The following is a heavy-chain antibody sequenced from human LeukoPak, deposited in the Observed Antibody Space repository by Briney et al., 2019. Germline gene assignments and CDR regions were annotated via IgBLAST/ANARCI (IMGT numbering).Heavy chain of an antibody. CDR1: GFTFDDYA. CDR2: ISGDGGST. D-gene: IGHD6-13*01. V-gene: IGHV3-43*02. CDR3: ANHPQYSSSWTWFDY. Sequence: GGSLRLSCAASGFTFDDYAMHWVRQAPGKGLEWVSLISGDGGSTYYADSVKGRFTISRDNSKNSLYLQMNSLRTEDTALYCCANHPQYSSSWTWFDYWGQGTLVTVSS. J-gene: IGHJ4*02.